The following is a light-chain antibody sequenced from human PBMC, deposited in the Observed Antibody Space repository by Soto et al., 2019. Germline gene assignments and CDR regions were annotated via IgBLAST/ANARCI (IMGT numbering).Light chain of an antibody. CDR3: QSYDSSLSGFYV. J-gene: IGLJ1*01. CDR1: SSDVGGYNY. CDR2: EVS. Sequence: QSVLTQPASVSGSPGQSITISCTGTSSDVGGYNYVSWYQQHPGKAPKLMIYEVSNRPSRVSNRFSGSKSGTSASLAITGLQAEDEADYYCQSYDSSLSGFYVFGTGTKVTVL. V-gene: IGLV2-14*01.